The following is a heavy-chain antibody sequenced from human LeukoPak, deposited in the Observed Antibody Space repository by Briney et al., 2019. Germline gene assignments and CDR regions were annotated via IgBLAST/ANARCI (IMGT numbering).Heavy chain of an antibody. D-gene: IGHD1-7*01. CDR2: ISSSSSTI. J-gene: IGHJ4*02. V-gene: IGHV3-48*01. CDR3: AKDIGSLISRTLDT. CDR1: GFTFSSYS. Sequence: GGSLRLSCAASGFTFSSYSMNWVRQAPGKGLEWVSYISSSSSTIYYADSVKGRFTISRDNSKNTLYLQMNSLRAEDTAVYYCAKDIGSLISRTLDTWGQGTLVTVSS.